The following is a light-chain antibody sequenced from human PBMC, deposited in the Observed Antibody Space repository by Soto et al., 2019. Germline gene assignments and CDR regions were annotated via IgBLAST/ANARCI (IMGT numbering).Light chain of an antibody. Sequence: DIQMTQSPSSLSASVGDRVTITCRASQSIGTYLNWYLQKPGKAPQLLIHAASSLQTGVPSRFIGSGSGTAFTLTISSLQPEDFASFYGQQSFSTPPTFGQGTKLSIK. V-gene: IGKV1-39*01. CDR1: QSIGTY. CDR3: QQSFSTPPT. J-gene: IGKJ2*01. CDR2: AAS.